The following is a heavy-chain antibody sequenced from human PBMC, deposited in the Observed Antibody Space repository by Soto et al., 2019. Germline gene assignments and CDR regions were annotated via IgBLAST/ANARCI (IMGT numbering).Heavy chain of an antibody. V-gene: IGHV4-59*01. J-gene: IGHJ6*02. D-gene: IGHD6-13*01. CDR3: ARDSLAAAGDYGMDV. CDR1: GGSISSYY. Sequence: PSETLSLTCTVSGGSISSYYWSWIRQPPGKGLEWIGYIYYSGSTNYNPSLKSRVTISVDTSKNQFSLKPSSVTAADTAVYYCARDSLAAAGDYGMDVWGQGTTVTVSS. CDR2: IYYSGST.